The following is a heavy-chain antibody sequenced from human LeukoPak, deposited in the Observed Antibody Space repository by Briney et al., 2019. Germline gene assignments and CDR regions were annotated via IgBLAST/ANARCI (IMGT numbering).Heavy chain of an antibody. D-gene: IGHD2-15*01. CDR3: ARYCSGGSCPAVGGFDY. Sequence: SQTLSLTCTVSGGSISSGDYYWSWIRQPPGKGLEWIGYIYYSGSTYYNPSLKSRVTISVDTSKNQFSLKLSSVTAADTAVYYCARYCSGGSCPAVGGFDYWGLGTLVTVSS. J-gene: IGHJ4*02. V-gene: IGHV4-30-4*01. CDR1: GGSISSGDYY. CDR2: IYYSGST.